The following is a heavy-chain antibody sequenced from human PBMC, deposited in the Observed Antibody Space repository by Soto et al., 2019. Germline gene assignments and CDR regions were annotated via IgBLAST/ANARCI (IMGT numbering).Heavy chain of an antibody. J-gene: IGHJ6*02. CDR3: ARMGLLVQLERRRGMDV. CDR1: GYTFTSYA. CDR2: INAGNGNT. V-gene: IGHV1-3*01. D-gene: IGHD1-1*01. Sequence: GASVKVSCKASGYTFTSYAMHWVRQAPGQRLEWMGWINAGNGNTKYSQKFQGRVTITRDTSASTAYMELSSLRSEDTAVYYCARMGLLVQLERRRGMDVWGQGTTVTVSS.